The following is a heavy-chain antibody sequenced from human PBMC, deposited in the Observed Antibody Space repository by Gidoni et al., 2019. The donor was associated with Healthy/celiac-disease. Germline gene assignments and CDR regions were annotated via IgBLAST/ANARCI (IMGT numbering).Heavy chain of an antibody. CDR1: GFTFSSYA. CDR2: ISGSGGST. V-gene: IGHV3-23*01. J-gene: IGHJ2*01. CDR3: AKVGCSSTSCLYWYFDL. Sequence: EVQLLESGGGLVQPGGSLRLSCAASGFTFSSYAMSWVRQAPGKGLEWVSAISGSGGSTYYADSVKGRFTISRDNSKNTLYLQMNSLRAEDTAVYYCAKVGCSSTSCLYWYFDLWGRGTLVTVSS. D-gene: IGHD2-2*01.